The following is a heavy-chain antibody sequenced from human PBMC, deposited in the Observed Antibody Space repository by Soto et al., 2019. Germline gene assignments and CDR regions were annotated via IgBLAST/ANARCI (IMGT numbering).Heavy chain of an antibody. CDR1: GFTFSSYE. D-gene: IGHD3-22*01. CDR3: ATGYYYDSSGYSPAANY. CDR2: ISSSGSTI. V-gene: IGHV3-48*03. Sequence: GGSLRLSCAASGFTFSSYEMNWVRQAPGKGLEWVSYISSSGSTIYYADSVKGRFTISRDNAKNSLYLQMNSLRAEDTAVYYCATGYYYDSSGYSPAANYWGQGTLVTVSS. J-gene: IGHJ4*02.